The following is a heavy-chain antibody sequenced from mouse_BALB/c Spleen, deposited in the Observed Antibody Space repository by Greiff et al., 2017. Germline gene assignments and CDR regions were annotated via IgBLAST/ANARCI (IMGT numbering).Heavy chain of an antibody. J-gene: IGHJ4*01. D-gene: IGHD2-3*01. CDR1: GYSITSDYA. Sequence: EVQLVESGPGLVKPSQSLSLTCTVTGYSITSDYAWNWIRQFPGNKLEWMGYISYSGSTSYNPSLKSRISITRDTSKNQFFLQLNSVTTEDTATYYCARSPLYDGYYVDYYAMDDWGQGTSVTVAS. CDR3: ARSPLYDGYYVDYYAMDD. V-gene: IGHV3-2*02. CDR2: ISYSGST.